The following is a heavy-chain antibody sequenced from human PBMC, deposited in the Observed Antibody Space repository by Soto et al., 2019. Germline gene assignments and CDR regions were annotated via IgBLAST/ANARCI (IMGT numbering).Heavy chain of an antibody. CDR2: IYWDDEE. Sequence: QITLKESGPALVNPTQTLTLTCTFSGFSLNTFGVGVAWIRQPPGKALECLAIIYWDDEERYSPSLRSRLTITQDTSKNQVVLTMTNMDPVDTATYYCSHTTTVTTRDYWGQGTLVTVSS. V-gene: IGHV2-5*02. J-gene: IGHJ4*02. CDR3: SHTTTVTTRDY. D-gene: IGHD4-17*01. CDR1: GFSLNTFGVG.